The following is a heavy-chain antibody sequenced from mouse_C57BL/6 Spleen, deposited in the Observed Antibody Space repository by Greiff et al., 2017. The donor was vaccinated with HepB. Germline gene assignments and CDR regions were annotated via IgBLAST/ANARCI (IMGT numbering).Heavy chain of an antibody. CDR2: ISDGGSYT. CDR1: GFTFSSYA. J-gene: IGHJ2*01. Sequence: EVKLVESGGGLVKPGGSLKLSCAASGFTFSSYAMSWVRQTPEKRLEWVATISDGGSYTYYPDNVKGRFTISRDHATNNLYLQRSHLKSEDTAMYYCARDLGGLYFDYWGQGTTLTVSS. CDR3: ARDLGGLYFDY. D-gene: IGHD4-1*01. V-gene: IGHV5-4*01.